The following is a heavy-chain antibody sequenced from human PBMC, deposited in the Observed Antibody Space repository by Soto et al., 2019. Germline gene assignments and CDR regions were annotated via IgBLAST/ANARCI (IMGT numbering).Heavy chain of an antibody. D-gene: IGHD3-3*01. CDR2: ISSSGSTT. J-gene: IGHJ5*02. CDR3: AKDSYKYDFWSGSTNRFAP. V-gene: IGHV3-48*01. Sequence: PGGSLILSCAASGFTFSSYSMNWVRQAPGKGLQWVSYISSSGSTTYYADSVRGRFTISRDNAKNSLYLQMYSLRAEDTAVYYCAKDSYKYDFWSGSTNRFAPWGQGTMVAVSS. CDR1: GFTFSSYS.